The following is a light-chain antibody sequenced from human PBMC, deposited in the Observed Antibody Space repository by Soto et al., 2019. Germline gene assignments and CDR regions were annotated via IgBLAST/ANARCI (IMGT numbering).Light chain of an antibody. V-gene: IGKV3-11*01. CDR1: QSVSRW. CDR2: GAS. J-gene: IGKJ1*01. Sequence: QSSSHPSCFCRRRTPHPFPASQSVSRWLAWYQQKPGQAPRLLIYGASTMATGIPARFSGSGSGTDFTLTINSLQAEDFAAYYCQQRSSWSLTFGLGTKVDIK. CDR3: QQRSSWSLT.